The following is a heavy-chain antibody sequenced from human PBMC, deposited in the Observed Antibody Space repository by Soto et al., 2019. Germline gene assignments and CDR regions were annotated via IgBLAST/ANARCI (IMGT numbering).Heavy chain of an antibody. J-gene: IGHJ6*02. CDR1: GGTFSNHA. Sequence: SVKVSCKASGGTFSNHAISWVRQAPGEGLEWMGGIVPMFGTANYAQKFEGRVTTTADKSTNTAYMELSSLTSEDTAVYYCARGDDFDYYYGVDVWGQGTTVTVS. V-gene: IGHV1-69*06. CDR2: IVPMFGTA. D-gene: IGHD3-16*01. CDR3: ARGDDFDYYYGVDV.